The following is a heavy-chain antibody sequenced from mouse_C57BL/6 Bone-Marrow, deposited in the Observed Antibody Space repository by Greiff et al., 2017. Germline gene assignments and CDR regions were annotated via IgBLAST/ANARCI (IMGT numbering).Heavy chain of an antibody. V-gene: IGHV1-62-2*01. Sequence: QVQLQQSGAELVKPGASVKLSCKASGYTFTEYTIHWVKQRSGQGLEWIGWFYPGSGSIKYNEKFKGKATLTADKSSSTAYMELRSLTSEDSAVYFCARSWDYGSSFDYWGQGTTLTVSS. J-gene: IGHJ2*01. CDR2: FYPGSGSI. CDR3: ARSWDYGSSFDY. CDR1: GYTFTEYT. D-gene: IGHD1-1*01.